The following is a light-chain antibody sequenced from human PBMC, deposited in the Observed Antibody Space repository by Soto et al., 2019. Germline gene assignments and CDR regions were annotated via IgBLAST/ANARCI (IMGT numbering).Light chain of an antibody. CDR3: KDPPHRMIT. Sequence: EIGLTHCPATLSLSAGYRCNLSCRASQTVGSFLTWYQHSPGQGTRLLVYETSNRATGVQARFSGSGYEPHLTITISRIEHEDSDVYSCKDPPHRMITFPQGTRLEIK. J-gene: IGKJ5*01. V-gene: IGKV3-11*01. CDR1: QTVGSF. CDR2: ETS.